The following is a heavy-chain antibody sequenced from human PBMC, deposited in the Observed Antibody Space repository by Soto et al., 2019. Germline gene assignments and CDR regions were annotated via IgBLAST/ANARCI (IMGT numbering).Heavy chain of an antibody. V-gene: IGHV6-1*01. J-gene: IGHJ4*02. CDR2: TYYRSKWYN. CDR1: GDSVSSNGAA. CDR3: ARASGGADFFDY. D-gene: IGHD6-19*01. Sequence: SHTRSLTCSISGDSVSSNGAAWHWIRQSPSRGLEWPGMTYYRSKWYNDCAVSVKSRIHINPDTSKNQFSMQLNAMTPEATAVYYCARASGGADFFDYWGQGNLVTDSS.